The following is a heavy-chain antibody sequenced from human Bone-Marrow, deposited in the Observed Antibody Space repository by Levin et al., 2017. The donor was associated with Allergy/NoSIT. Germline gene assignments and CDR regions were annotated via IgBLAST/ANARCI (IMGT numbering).Heavy chain of an antibody. J-gene: IGHJ4*02. V-gene: IGHV3-7*04. CDR2: IKTDGSEK. Sequence: SGGSLRLSCAASGFTFSTYWMSWVRQAPGKGLEWVANIKTDGSEKYYVDSVKGRFTISRDNAKNSLYLQMNSLRAEDTAVYYCARGGYDGDYLSDYWGQGTQVTVSS. CDR1: GFTFSTYW. CDR3: ARGGYDGDYLSDY. D-gene: IGHD4-17*01.